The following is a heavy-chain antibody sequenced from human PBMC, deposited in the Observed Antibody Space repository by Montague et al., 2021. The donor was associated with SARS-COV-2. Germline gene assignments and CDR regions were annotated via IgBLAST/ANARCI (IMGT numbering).Heavy chain of an antibody. CDR2: ISQSGTA. CDR3: AGERGVERAARTLVAFDM. V-gene: IGHV4-34*01. CDR1: GGSFSVYY. Sequence: SETLSLTCAVYGGSFSVYYWSWLRQSPRSGLEWIAEISQSGTAHYNPSLESRVSISIDTSRNQFTLKLSSVTAADTAMYYCAGERGVERAARTLVAFDMWGQGTMVTVSS. D-gene: IGHD1-1*01. J-gene: IGHJ3*02.